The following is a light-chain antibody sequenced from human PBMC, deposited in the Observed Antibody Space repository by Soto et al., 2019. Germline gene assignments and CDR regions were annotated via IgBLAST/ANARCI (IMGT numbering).Light chain of an antibody. CDR1: QDISSN. Sequence: IVITQSPTTLSVSPGERGTLSCRASQDISSNLAWYQQKPGQTPRLLIHGASTRATGIPARFSGSGSGTRFTLTIASLQSEDFAVYYCQQYDNWPRTLGQGTKVDIK. J-gene: IGKJ1*01. V-gene: IGKV3-15*01. CDR3: QQYDNWPRT. CDR2: GAS.